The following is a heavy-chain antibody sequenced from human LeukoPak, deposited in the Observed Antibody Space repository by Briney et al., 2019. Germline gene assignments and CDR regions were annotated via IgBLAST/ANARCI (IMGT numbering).Heavy chain of an antibody. Sequence: SETLSLTCTVSGGSISSYYWSWIRQPAGKGLEWIGRIYTSGSTNYNPSLKSRVTMSVDTSKNQFPLKLSSVTAADTAVYYCARQPQRYYYYGMDVWGQGTTVTVSS. CDR2: IYTSGST. CDR1: GGSISSYY. CDR3: ARQPQRYYYYGMDV. V-gene: IGHV4-4*07. J-gene: IGHJ6*02.